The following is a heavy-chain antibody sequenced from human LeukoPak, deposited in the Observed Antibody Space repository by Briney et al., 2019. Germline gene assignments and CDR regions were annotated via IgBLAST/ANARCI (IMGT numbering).Heavy chain of an antibody. Sequence: GGSLRLSCAASGFTFTDYFMSWIRQAPGKGLEWVSYISSSGSTIYYADSVNGRFTISRDNAENSLYLQMNSLRAEDTAVYYCARDVTGYSYGYNYWGQGTLVTVSS. CDR3: ARDVTGYSYGYNY. D-gene: IGHD5-18*01. J-gene: IGHJ4*02. CDR2: ISSSGSTI. CDR1: GFTFTDYF. V-gene: IGHV3-11*04.